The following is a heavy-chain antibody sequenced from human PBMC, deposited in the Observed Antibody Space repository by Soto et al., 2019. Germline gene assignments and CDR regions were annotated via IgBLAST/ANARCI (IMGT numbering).Heavy chain of an antibody. CDR1: GYTFTGYN. CDR3: ARDRVDYYDTRTNDYYFSMDV. Sequence: ASVKVSCKASGYTFTGYNIHWVRQAPGQGLEWMGWINPNTGGTNYAQNFQGRVTMTRDTSISTAYLELSRLTSDDTAVYHCARDRVDYYDTRTNDYYFSMDVWGQGTTVTVSS. CDR2: INPNTGGT. D-gene: IGHD3-22*01. V-gene: IGHV1-2*02. J-gene: IGHJ6*02.